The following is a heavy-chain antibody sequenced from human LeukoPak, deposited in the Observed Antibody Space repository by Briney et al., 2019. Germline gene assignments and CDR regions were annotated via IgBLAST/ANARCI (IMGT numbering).Heavy chain of an antibody. V-gene: IGHV4-61*08. CDR2: IYHTGSN. J-gene: IGHJ4*02. D-gene: IGHD6-13*01. CDR3: ARLAARNFDY. Sequence: PSETLSLTCTVSGGSVSNADYYWSWIRHSPGKTLEWIGYIYHTGSNNYKYSLKSRVTISLDTSKNQFSLKLSSVTAADTAVYYCARLAARNFDYWGQGTLVTVSS. CDR1: GGSVSNADYY.